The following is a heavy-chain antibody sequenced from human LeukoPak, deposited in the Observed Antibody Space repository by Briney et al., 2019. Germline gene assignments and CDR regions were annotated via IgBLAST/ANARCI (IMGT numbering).Heavy chain of an antibody. J-gene: IGHJ4*02. Sequence: PGGSLRLSCAASGFTFSSYGMSWVRQAPGKGLEWVSAISGSGSSTHYADSVKGRFTISRDISKNTVYLQMISLRVEDTAVYYCAKRPISGNDKSFDYWGQGTLVTVSS. CDR1: GFTFSSYG. D-gene: IGHD3-3*01. V-gene: IGHV3-23*01. CDR2: ISGSGSST. CDR3: AKRPISGNDKSFDY.